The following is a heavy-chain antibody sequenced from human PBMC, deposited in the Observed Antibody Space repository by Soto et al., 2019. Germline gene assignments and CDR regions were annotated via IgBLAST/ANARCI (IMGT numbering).Heavy chain of an antibody. D-gene: IGHD6-19*01. CDR1: GGSFTGSS. CDR2: INHSGST. CDR3: ATADRVSVAALDS. Sequence: SETLSLTCTVYGGSFTGSSWSWIRQPPGKGPEWIGEINHSGSTNYNPSLKSRVTISVDTSKAQFSLRLSSMTAADTAVYYCATADRVSVAALDSWGQGTLVTVSS. V-gene: IGHV4-34*01. J-gene: IGHJ5*01.